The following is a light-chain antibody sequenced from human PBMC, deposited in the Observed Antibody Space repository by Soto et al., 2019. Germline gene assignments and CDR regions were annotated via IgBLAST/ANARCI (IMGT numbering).Light chain of an antibody. CDR3: GSITSSSTSV. V-gene: IGLV2-14*01. CDR1: SSDVGGYEY. Sequence: QSVLSQPASVSGSPGQSITISCTGTSSDVGGYEYVSWYQHQPGKAPKLIIYDVTNRPSGVSNRFSGSKSGNTASLTISGIQTEDEADYYCGSITSSSTSVFGTRTKVTVL. CDR2: DVT. J-gene: IGLJ1*01.